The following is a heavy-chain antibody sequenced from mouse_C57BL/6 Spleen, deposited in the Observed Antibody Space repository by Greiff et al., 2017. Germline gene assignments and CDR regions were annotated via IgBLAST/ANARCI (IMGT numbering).Heavy chain of an antibody. CDR3: ARNGGNYDYAMDY. CDR2: IWSGGST. J-gene: IGHJ4*01. Sequence: VHLVESGPGLVQPSQSLSITCTVSGFSLTSYGVHWVRQSPGKGLEWLGVIWSGGSTDYNAAFISRLSISKDNSKSQVFFKMNSLQADDTAIYYCARNGGNYDYAMDYWGQGTSVTVSS. D-gene: IGHD2-1*01. V-gene: IGHV2-2*01. CDR1: GFSLTSYG.